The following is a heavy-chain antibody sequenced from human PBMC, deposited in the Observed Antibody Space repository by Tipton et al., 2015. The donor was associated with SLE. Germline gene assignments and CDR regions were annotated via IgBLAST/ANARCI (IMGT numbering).Heavy chain of an antibody. CDR2: IYYSGST. D-gene: IGHD1-14*01. Sequence: TLPLTCTVSGGSISSSSYYWGWIRQPPGKGLEWIGSIYYSGSTYYNPSLKSRVTISVDTSKNQFSLKLGSVTAADTAVYYCASPPKTGYNVDFWGRGTLVTVSS. CDR1: GGSISSSSYY. V-gene: IGHV4-39*01. CDR3: ASPPKTGYNVDF. J-gene: IGHJ2*01.